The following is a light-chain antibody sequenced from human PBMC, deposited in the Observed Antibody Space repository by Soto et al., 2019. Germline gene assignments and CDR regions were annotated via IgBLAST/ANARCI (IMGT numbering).Light chain of an antibody. CDR3: QQRSNLPLS. Sequence: EIVLTQSPATLSLSPGEIATLSSRASQSVSTYLACYQQKPGQAPRLLIYDTSDRDTGIPARFSGSGSGTDFTLTLRNLAPEDVAVSDCQQRSNLPLSFGGGTKVEIK. CDR1: QSVSTY. V-gene: IGKV3-11*01. J-gene: IGKJ4*01. CDR2: DTS.